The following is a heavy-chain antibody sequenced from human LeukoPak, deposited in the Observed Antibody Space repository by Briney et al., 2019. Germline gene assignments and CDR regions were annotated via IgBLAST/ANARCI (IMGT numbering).Heavy chain of an antibody. V-gene: IGHV1-2*02. CDR2: INPNSGGT. D-gene: IGHD3-10*01. Sequence: ASVKVSCKASGYTLTGYYMHWVRQAPGQGLEWMGWINPNSGGTNYAQKFQGRVTMTRDTSISTAYMELSRLRSDDTAVYYCARPADSGSYYNGNWFDPWGQGTLVTVSS. J-gene: IGHJ5*02. CDR3: ARPADSGSYYNGNWFDP. CDR1: GYTLTGYY.